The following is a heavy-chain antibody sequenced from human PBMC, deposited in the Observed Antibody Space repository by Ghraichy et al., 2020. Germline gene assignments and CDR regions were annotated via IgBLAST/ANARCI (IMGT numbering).Heavy chain of an antibody. Sequence: GGSLRLSCAVSGFTFSSYWLSWVRQAPGKGLELVANIRQYGNQRYYLDSLKGRFTISRDNAKNSVYLQMISLTVEDTAVYYCARDQDGDEEFDYWGQGTLVTVSS. CDR1: GFTFSSYW. V-gene: IGHV3-7*01. CDR2: IRQYGNQR. D-gene: IGHD4-17*01. CDR3: ARDQDGDEEFDY. J-gene: IGHJ4*02.